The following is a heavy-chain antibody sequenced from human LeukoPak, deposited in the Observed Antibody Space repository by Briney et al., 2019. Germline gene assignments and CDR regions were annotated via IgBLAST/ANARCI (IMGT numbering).Heavy chain of an antibody. Sequence: GGSLRLSCSASGFTFRDYPIHWVRQAPGEGLQYVSAISSAGGTTYYADSVRGRFTISRDNSKNTLYLQMNSLRAEDTAVYYCVGPARSSSCCSWGQGTLVTVSS. D-gene: IGHD6-13*01. CDR3: VGPARSSSCCS. CDR1: GFTFRDYP. J-gene: IGHJ5*02. CDR2: ISSAGGTT. V-gene: IGHV3-64*04.